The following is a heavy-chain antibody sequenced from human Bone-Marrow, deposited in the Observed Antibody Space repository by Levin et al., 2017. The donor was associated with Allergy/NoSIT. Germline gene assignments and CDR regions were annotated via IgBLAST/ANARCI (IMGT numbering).Heavy chain of an antibody. J-gene: IGHJ6*02. V-gene: IGHV3-30*04. Sequence: GGSLRLSCAASGFTFTNYAMNWVRQAPGKGLEWVAVISYDGRSKYYADSAKGRFTISRDNSKNTLSLQVNSLRAEDTAVYYCARDPARFLEQGYGMDVWGQGTTVTVSS. CDR3: ARDPARFLEQGYGMDV. CDR2: ISYDGRSK. CDR1: GFTFTNYA. D-gene: IGHD3-3*01.